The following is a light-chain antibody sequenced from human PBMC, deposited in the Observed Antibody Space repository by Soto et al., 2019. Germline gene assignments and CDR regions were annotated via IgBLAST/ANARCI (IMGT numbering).Light chain of an antibody. CDR1: QSVSSTY. CDR2: GAS. CDR3: QQDGSSPQT. V-gene: IGKV3-20*01. Sequence: EIVLTQSPGTLSLSPGERATLSCRASQSVSSTYLAWYRQKPGQAPRLLIYGASSRATGIPDRFSGSGSGTDFTLTIGRLEPEDFAVYYCQQDGSSPQTFGQGTKVEIK. J-gene: IGKJ1*01.